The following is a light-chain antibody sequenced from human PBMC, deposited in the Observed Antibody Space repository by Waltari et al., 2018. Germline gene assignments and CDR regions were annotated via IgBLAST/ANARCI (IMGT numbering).Light chain of an antibody. CDR2: WAA. J-gene: IGKJ2*01. CDR3: QQYYDTPRT. CDR1: QNILYNSNNKNY. V-gene: IGKV4-1*01. Sequence: DIVMTQSPDSLAVSLGERATINCKSSQNILYNSNNKNYLAWYQQKPRQPPKLLIYWAATRESCVADRFSGSGSGTDFTLTISSLQAEDGAVYYCQQYYDTPRTFGQGTKLEIK.